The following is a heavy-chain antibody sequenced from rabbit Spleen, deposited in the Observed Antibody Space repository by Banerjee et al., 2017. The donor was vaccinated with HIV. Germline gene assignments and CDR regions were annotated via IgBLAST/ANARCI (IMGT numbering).Heavy chain of an antibody. Sequence: QLEESGGDLVKPGASLTLTCTAAGFSFSSYWICWVRQAPGKGLEWIACIYGGSSGRTYYASWAKGRFTISKTSSTTVTLQMTSLTAADTATYFCTRDGAANNFGFNLWGPGTLVTVS. V-gene: IGHV1S45*01. CDR2: IYGGSSGRT. CDR1: GFSFSSYW. J-gene: IGHJ4*01. CDR3: TRDGAANNFGFNL. D-gene: IGHD2-1*01.